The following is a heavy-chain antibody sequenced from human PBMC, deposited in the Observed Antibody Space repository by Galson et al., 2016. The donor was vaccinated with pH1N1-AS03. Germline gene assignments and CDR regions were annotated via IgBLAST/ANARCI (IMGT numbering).Heavy chain of an antibody. D-gene: IGHD3-10*01. CDR2: LSGDGAST. CDR3: AKESSGLTGYFDF. V-gene: IGHV3-23*01. J-gene: IGHJ4*02. CDR1: GFAFRTYA. Sequence: SLRLSCAASGFAFRTYAMSWVRQPPGKGLEWVSALSGDGASTFHADSVKGRFIISGDISKSTVYLQMNSLRAEDTAVYYCAKESSGLTGYFDFWGQGVLVTVSS.